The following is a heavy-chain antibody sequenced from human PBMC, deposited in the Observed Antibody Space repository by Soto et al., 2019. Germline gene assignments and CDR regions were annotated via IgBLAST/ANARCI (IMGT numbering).Heavy chain of an antibody. CDR1: GGSISSYY. CDR2: IYYSGST. J-gene: IGHJ4*02. V-gene: IGHV4-59*08. Sequence: QVQLQESGPGLVKPSETLSLTCTVSGGSISSYYWSWIRQPPGKGLEWIGYIYYSGSTNYNPSLTSRGTTSVDTSKNQFSLTLSSVTAADTAVYYCARRYGGTFDYWGQGTLVTVSS. D-gene: IGHD2-15*01. CDR3: ARRYGGTFDY.